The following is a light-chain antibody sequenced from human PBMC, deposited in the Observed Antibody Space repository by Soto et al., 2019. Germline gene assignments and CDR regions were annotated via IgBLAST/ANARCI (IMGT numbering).Light chain of an antibody. CDR1: QSVANNY. CDR2: HAS. CDR3: QQHGRSPFS. V-gene: IGKV3-20*01. Sequence: EIELTQSPGTLSLSPGERATLSCRASQSVANNYLAWYQQKPGQTPRLLIYHASNRATAIPDRFSGSGSGTDFNLTISRLEPEDFAVYYCQQHGRSPFSFGQGTRLEIK. J-gene: IGKJ5*01.